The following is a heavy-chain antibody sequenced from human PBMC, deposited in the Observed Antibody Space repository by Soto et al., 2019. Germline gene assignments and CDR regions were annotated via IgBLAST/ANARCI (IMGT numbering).Heavy chain of an antibody. V-gene: IGHV3-23*01. D-gene: IGHD5-18*01. CDR3: AKDARIQLWLRNWFDP. CDR1: GIIFSSHA. Sequence: EVPLLESGGGLVQPGGSLRLSCAASGIIFSSHAMSWVRQAPGKGLEWVSVISGSGGSTYYADSVKGRFAISRDNPKNTLYLPMNSLRAEDTAVYYCAKDARIQLWLRNWFDPWGQGTLVTVSS. J-gene: IGHJ5*02. CDR2: ISGSGGST.